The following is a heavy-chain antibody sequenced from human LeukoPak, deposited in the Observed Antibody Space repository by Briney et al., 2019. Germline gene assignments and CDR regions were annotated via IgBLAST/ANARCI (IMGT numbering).Heavy chain of an antibody. CDR1: GFTFKNCA. V-gene: IGHV3-53*04. CDR3: ARNVLLWFGELSN. D-gene: IGHD3-10*01. J-gene: IGHJ4*02. Sequence: PGGSLRLSCVASGFTFKNCAMSWVRQAPGKGLEWVSVIYSGGSTYYADSVKGRFTISRHNSKNTLYLQMNSLRAEDTAVYYCARNVLLWFGELSNWGQGTLVTVSS. CDR2: IYSGGST.